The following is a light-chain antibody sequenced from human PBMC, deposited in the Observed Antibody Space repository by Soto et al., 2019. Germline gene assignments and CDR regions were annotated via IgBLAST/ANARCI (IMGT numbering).Light chain of an antibody. Sequence: RLTRSPASLSASVGDSFTTTCQASQRISSYCNWYPQKHGKAPKLLIYAASSLQSGVPSRFSRSGSGLESTLTISSLQPEDSAPYYCQQSYRTPFTFGQGTRLE. CDR1: QRISSY. J-gene: IGKJ5*01. V-gene: IGKV1-39*01. CDR3: QQSYRTPFT. CDR2: AAS.